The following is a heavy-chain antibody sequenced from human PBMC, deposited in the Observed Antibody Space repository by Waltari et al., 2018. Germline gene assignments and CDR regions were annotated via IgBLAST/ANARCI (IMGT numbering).Heavy chain of an antibody. J-gene: IGHJ4*02. CDR1: GASISSRTYY. Sequence: QLPLQESGPGLVQPSETLSLTCTAPGASISSRTYYWGWIRQPPRMGLEWIGSIYYSGSTYYNPSLKSRVTISVDTSKNQFSLKLSSVTAADTAVYYCAKGTGWQWLVLGATYYFDYWGQGTLVTVSS. CDR3: AKGTGWQWLVLGATYYFDY. CDR2: IYYSGST. D-gene: IGHD6-19*01. V-gene: IGHV4-39*01.